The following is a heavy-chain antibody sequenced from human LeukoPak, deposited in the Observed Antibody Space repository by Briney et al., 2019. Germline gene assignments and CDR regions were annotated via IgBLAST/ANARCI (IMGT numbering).Heavy chain of an antibody. CDR1: GYTFTGYY. D-gene: IGHD1-26*01. V-gene: IGHV1-2*02. J-gene: IGHJ4*02. CDR2: INPNSGGT. CDR3: ARDPPYSPYYFDY. Sequence: ASVKVSCKASGYTFTGYYMHWVRQAPGQGLERMGWINPNSGGTNYAQKFQGRVTMTRDTSISTAYMELSRLRSDDTAVYYCARDPPYSPYYFDYWGQGTLVTVSS.